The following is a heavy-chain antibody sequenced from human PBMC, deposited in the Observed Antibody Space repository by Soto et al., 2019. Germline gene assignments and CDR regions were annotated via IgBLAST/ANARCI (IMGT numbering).Heavy chain of an antibody. CDR1: GFTFSSYG. CDR2: ISYDGSNK. D-gene: IGHD3-3*01. CDR3: AKDRLFDFWSGYPRKPGAMLFDY. V-gene: IGHV3-30*18. Sequence: PGGSLRLSCAASGFTFSSYGMHWVRQAPGKGLEWVAVISYDGSNKYYADSVKGRFTISRDNSKNTLYLQMNSLRAEDTAVYYCAKDRLFDFWSGYPRKPGAMLFDYWGQGTLVTVSS. J-gene: IGHJ4*02.